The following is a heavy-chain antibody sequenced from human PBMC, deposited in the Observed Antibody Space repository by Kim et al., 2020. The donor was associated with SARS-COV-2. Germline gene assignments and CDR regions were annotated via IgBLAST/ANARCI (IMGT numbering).Heavy chain of an antibody. D-gene: IGHD2-2*01. CDR1: GGSISSYY. Sequence: SETLSLTCTVSGGSISSYYWSWIRQPPGKGLEWIGYIYYSRSTNYNPSLKSRVTISVDTSKNQFSLKLSSVTAADTATYYCARSGGGGYCSSSSCSWYF. J-gene: IGHJ2*01. CDR3: ARSGGGGYCSSSSCSWYF. V-gene: IGHV4-59*01. CDR2: IYYSRST.